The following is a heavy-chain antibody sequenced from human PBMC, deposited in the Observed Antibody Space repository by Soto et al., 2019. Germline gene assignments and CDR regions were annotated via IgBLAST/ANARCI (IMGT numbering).Heavy chain of an antibody. D-gene: IGHD3-16*01. CDR2: VSFNGNNK. CDR3: AKLMGSESTFGWFDP. Sequence: QVQLVESGGGVVQPGTSLTLSCVGSGFTFRSYAFHWIRHAQRKGLEWVATVSFNGNNKYYGDSVKGRFSVSRDNVKNSLYFQINDGRPEYTAVYFCAKLMGSESTFGWFDPWGQGTLVSVSS. CDR1: GFTFRSYA. J-gene: IGHJ5*02. V-gene: IGHV3-30*18.